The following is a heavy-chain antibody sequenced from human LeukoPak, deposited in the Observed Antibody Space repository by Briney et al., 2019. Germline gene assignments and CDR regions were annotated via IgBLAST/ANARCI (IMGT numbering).Heavy chain of an antibody. V-gene: IGHV3-23*01. CDR1: GFTFSSYA. CDR2: ISGSGGST. Sequence: SGGPLRLSCAASGFTFSSYAMSWVRQAPGKGLEWVSAISGSGGSTYYADSVKGRFTISRDNSKNTLYLQMNSLRAEDTAVYYCAKDPGWGGRFLEWYFDYWGQGTLVTVSS. D-gene: IGHD3-3*01. J-gene: IGHJ4*02. CDR3: AKDPGWGGRFLEWYFDY.